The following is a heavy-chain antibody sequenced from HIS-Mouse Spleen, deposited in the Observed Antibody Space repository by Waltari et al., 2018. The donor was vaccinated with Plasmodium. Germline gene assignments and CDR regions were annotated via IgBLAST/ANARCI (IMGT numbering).Heavy chain of an antibody. Sequence: EVQLVETGGGLIQPGGSLRLSCAASGFTVSSNYMSWVRQAPGKGLEVVSVIDSGGSTYYADSVKGRFTISRDNPKNTLYLQMNSLRAEDTAVYYCARAAIAWGSPYYFDYWGQGTLVTVSS. CDR1: GFTVSSNY. CDR2: IDSGGST. J-gene: IGHJ4*02. D-gene: IGHD7-27*01. CDR3: ARAAIAWGSPYYFDY. V-gene: IGHV3-53*02.